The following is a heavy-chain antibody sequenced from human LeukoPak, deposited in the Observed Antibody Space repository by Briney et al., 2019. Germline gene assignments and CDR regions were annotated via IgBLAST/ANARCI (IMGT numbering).Heavy chain of an antibody. D-gene: IGHD1-26*01. Sequence: PGGSLRLSCAASGFTFSSYGMHWVRQAPGKGLEWVAVISYDGSNKYYADSVKGRFTISRDNSKNTLYLQMNSLRAEDTALYYCAKGPRIVGADFDYWGQGTLVTVSS. J-gene: IGHJ4*02. V-gene: IGHV3-30*18. CDR2: ISYDGSNK. CDR3: AKGPRIVGADFDY. CDR1: GFTFSSYG.